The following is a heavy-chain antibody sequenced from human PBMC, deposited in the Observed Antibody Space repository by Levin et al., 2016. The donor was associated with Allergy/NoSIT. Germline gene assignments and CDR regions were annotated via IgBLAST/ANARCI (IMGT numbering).Heavy chain of an antibody. Sequence: WVRQAPGQGLEWMGGIIPILGIANYAQKFQGRVTITADESTSTAYMELSSLRSEDTAVYYCARDPYGSGSYSVNWFDPWGQGTLVTVSS. V-gene: IGHV1-69*10. D-gene: IGHD3-10*01. J-gene: IGHJ5*02. CDR3: ARDPYGSGSYSVNWFDP. CDR2: IIPILGIA.